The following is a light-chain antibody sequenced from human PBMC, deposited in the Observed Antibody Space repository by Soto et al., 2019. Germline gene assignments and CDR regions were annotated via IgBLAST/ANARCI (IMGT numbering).Light chain of an antibody. V-gene: IGLV4-69*01. Sequence: QPVLTQSPSASASLGASVKLTCTLSSGHSSYAIARHQQQPEKGPRYLMKLNSDGSHSKGDGIPDRFPGSSSGAERYLTISSLQYEEEAACYCQTWGAGPWVFGGGTKLTVL. CDR2: LNSDGSH. J-gene: IGLJ3*02. CDR3: QTWGAGPWV. CDR1: SGHSSYA.